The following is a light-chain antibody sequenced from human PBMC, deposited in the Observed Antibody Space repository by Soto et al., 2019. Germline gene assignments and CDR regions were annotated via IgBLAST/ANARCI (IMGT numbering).Light chain of an antibody. V-gene: IGKV1-5*01. CDR3: QHYNSSSEA. CDR2: DAS. J-gene: IGKJ1*01. Sequence: DIQLTQSPSTLSSSPGDRVPITCGASQSISSFLAWYQQNPGEAPRLLIYDASSLASGVPYRFSGSGSGTEVTITISRLQPDDFAAYYCQHYNSSSEAFGQGTKGDI. CDR1: QSISSF.